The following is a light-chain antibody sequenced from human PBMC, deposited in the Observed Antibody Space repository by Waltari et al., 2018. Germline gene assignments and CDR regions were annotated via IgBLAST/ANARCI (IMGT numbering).Light chain of an antibody. V-gene: IGLV2-14*03. CDR3: SSYTTNKTPV. CDR1: SSDIGGYDY. J-gene: IGLJ2*01. CDR2: DVT. Sequence: QPALTQPASVSGSPGQSIPISCTGSSSDIGGYDYVSWYQQHPGKAPKLIIYDVTKRPSGISSRFSGSKSGNTASLTISGLQAEDEADYYCSSYTTNKTPVIGGGTKVTVL.